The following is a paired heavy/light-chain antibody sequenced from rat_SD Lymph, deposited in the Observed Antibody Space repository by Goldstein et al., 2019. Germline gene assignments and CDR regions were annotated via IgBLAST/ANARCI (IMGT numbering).Heavy chain of an antibody. Sequence: EVQLVETGGGLVQPGKSLKLTCATSGFTFSNAWMHWVRQSPEKQLEWVAQIKAKSNNYATYYAESVKGRFTISRDDSKSSVYLQMNSLKEEDTAIYYCTRSYRDSYAHESRYFDYWGQGVMVTVSS. CDR2: IKAKSNNYAT. CDR3: TRSYRDSYAHESRYFDY. J-gene: IGHJ2*01. CDR1: GFTFSNAW. D-gene: IGHD1-12*01. V-gene: IGHV6-8*01.
Light chain of an antibody. V-gene: IGKV4S12*01. Sequence: EIVLTQSPTTMAASPGEKVTITCRASSSVSYMHWFQQKSGTSPKPWIYDTFNLASGVPDRFSGSGSGTSYSLTISSMEAEDAATYYCLQRSSYPPTFGAGTKLELK. CDR2: DTF. CDR3: LQRSSYPPT. J-gene: IGKJ2-1*01. CDR1: SSVSY.